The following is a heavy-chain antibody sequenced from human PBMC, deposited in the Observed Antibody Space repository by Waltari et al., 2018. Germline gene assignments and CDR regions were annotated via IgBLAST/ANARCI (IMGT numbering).Heavy chain of an antibody. Sequence: QVQLVQSGAEVKTPGASVTVSCKASGYTFTVYHMYWVRQAPGHGLEWMGWINPKSGGTNSAQKFQGRVTITRDTSISTAYMELSRLRSDDTAVYYCARDGGWGDFDYWGQGTLVTVSS. CDR1: GYTFTVYH. CDR2: INPKSGGT. J-gene: IGHJ4*02. CDR3: ARDGGWGDFDY. V-gene: IGHV1-2*02. D-gene: IGHD6-19*01.